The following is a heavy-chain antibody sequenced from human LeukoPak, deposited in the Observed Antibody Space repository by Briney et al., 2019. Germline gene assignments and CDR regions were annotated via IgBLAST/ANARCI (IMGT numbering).Heavy chain of an antibody. D-gene: IGHD2-15*01. CDR1: GFTFSGYW. J-gene: IGHJ6*02. CDR2: MSSDSTRS. Sequence: GGSLRLSCEASGFTFSGYWMHWVRQAPGKGLVWVSRMSSDSTRSSHADSVKGRFTITRDNSKNTLYLQMNSLRAEDTAVYYCSREKDIVVVVPAMDVWGQGTTVTVSS. CDR3: SREKDIVVVVPAMDV. V-gene: IGHV3-74*01.